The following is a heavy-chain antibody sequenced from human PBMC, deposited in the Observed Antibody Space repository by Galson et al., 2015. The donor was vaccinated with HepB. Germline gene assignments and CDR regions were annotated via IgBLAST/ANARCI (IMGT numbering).Heavy chain of an antibody. CDR2: ISNTGATI. V-gene: IGHV3-48*03. CDR3: ARWAPSEFSGYSNYFDN. Sequence: SLRLSCAASGFTFSTYEMNWVRQAPGKGLEWVSYISNTGATIYYADSVKGRFTISRDNARNSLNLQMNSLRVDDTAVYYCARWAPSEFSGYSNYFDNWGQGTLVTVSS. CDR1: GFTFSTYE. J-gene: IGHJ4*02. D-gene: IGHD3-22*01.